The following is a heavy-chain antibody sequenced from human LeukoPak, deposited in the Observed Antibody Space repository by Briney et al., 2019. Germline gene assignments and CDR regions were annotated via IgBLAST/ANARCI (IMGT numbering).Heavy chain of an antibody. CDR2: ISDST. CDR1: GFTFSISA. D-gene: IGHD3-9*01. V-gene: IGHV3-23*01. J-gene: IGHJ4*02. CDR3: AKVSESNYDILTGYYTPYYFDY. Sequence: GGSLRLSCAASGFTFSISAMSWVRQAPGKGLEWVSGISDSTFYADSVKGRFTISRDNSKNILYLQMNSLRADDTAVYYCAKVSESNYDILTGYYTPYYFDYWGQRTLVTVSS.